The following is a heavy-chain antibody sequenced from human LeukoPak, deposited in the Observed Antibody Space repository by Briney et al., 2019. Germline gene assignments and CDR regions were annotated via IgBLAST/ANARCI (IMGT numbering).Heavy chain of an antibody. CDR3: ANDGRDGYNLNGFDI. V-gene: IGHV3-30*18. CDR1: GFTFSNYG. CDR2: ISYDGSNT. J-gene: IGHJ3*02. D-gene: IGHD5-24*01. Sequence: GGSLRLSLAAPGFTFSNYGMPWVRQAPGKGLEWVALISYDGSNTYYADSVKGRFTISRDNSKNTLYLQMNSLRAEDTAVYYCANDGRDGYNLNGFDIWGQGTMVTVSS.